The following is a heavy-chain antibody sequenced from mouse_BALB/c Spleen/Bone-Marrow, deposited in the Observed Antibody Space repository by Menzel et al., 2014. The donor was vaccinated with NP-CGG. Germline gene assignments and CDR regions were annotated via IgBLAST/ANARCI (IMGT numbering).Heavy chain of an antibody. J-gene: IGHJ4*01. CDR1: GFTFSSFG. V-gene: IGHV5-17*02. CDR3: ARKGALITHYYAMDY. D-gene: IGHD2-4*01. CDR2: ISSGSSTI. Sequence: EVMLVESEGGLVQPGGSRKLSCAASGFTFSSFGMHWVRQAPEKGLEWVAYISSGSSTIYYADTVKGRFTISRDNPKNTLFLQMTSLRSEDTAMYYCARKGALITHYYAMDYWGQGTSVTVSS.